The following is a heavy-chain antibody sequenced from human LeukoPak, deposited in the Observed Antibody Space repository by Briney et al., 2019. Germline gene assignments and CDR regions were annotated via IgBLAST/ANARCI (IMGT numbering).Heavy chain of an antibody. V-gene: IGHV1-18*01. CDR3: AREGYYYDSSGYYRSDWYFDL. D-gene: IGHD3-22*01. J-gene: IGHJ2*01. CDR2: ISAYNGNT. Sequence: ASVKVSCKASGYTLTSYGISWVRQAPGQGLEWMGWISAYNGNTNYAQKLQGRVTMTTDTSTSTAYMELRSLRSDDTAVYYCAREGYYYDSSGYYRSDWYFDLWGRGTLVTVSS. CDR1: GYTLTSYG.